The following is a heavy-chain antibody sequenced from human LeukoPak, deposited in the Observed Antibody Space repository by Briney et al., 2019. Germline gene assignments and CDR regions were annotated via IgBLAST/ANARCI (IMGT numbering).Heavy chain of an antibody. CDR3: ARSAQQLPHDAFDI. D-gene: IGHD6-13*01. CDR1: GGSISSYY. CDR2: INHSGST. V-gene: IGHV4-34*01. Sequence: PSETLSLTCTVSGGSISSYYWSWIRQPPGKGLEWIGEINHSGSTNYNPSLKSRVTISVDTSKNQFSLKLSSVTAADTAVYYCARSAQQLPHDAFDIWGQGTMVTVSS. J-gene: IGHJ3*02.